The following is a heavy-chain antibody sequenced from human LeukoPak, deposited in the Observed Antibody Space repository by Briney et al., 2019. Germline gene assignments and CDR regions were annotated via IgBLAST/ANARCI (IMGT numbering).Heavy chain of an antibody. CDR3: ARDRRNRYSGSYSYKFDY. D-gene: IGHD1-26*01. CDR2: IWYDGSNK. V-gene: IGHV3-33*01. Sequence: PSGGSLRLSCAASGFTFSSYGMHWVRQAPGKGLEWVAVIWYDGSNKYYADSVKGRFTISRDNSKNTLYLQMNSLRAEDTAVYYCARDRRNRYSGSYSYKFDYWGQGTLVTVSS. J-gene: IGHJ4*02. CDR1: GFTFSSYG.